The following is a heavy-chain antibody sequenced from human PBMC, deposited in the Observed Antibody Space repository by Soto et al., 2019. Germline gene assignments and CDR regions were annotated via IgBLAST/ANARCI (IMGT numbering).Heavy chain of an antibody. Sequence: PGGSLRLSCAASGFTFSSYAMHWVRQAPGKGLEWVAVISYDGSNKYYADSVKGRFTISRDNSKNTLYLQMNSLRAEDTAVYYCARDRSQITMIVVVIAYYFDYWGQGTLVTVSS. D-gene: IGHD3-22*01. CDR2: ISYDGSNK. CDR1: GFTFSSYA. CDR3: ARDRSQITMIVVVIAYYFDY. V-gene: IGHV3-30-3*01. J-gene: IGHJ4*02.